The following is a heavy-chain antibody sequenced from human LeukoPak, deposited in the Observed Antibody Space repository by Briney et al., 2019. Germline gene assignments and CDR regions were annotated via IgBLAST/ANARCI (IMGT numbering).Heavy chain of an antibody. Sequence: GGSLRLSCAASGFSFSTYGMSWVRQAPGKGLEWVSSISGSTSYIYYADSVKGRFTISRDNAKNSLYLQMNSLRAEDTAVYYCAKSYSSGWIYFDYWGQGTLVTVSS. CDR2: ISGSTSYI. V-gene: IGHV3-21*01. CDR1: GFSFSTYG. J-gene: IGHJ4*02. CDR3: AKSYSSGWIYFDY. D-gene: IGHD6-19*01.